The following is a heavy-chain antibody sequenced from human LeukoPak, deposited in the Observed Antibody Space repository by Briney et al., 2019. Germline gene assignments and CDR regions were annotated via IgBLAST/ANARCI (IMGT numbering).Heavy chain of an antibody. CDR1: GFTFNGYF. CDR2: ISASGTTV. J-gene: IGHJ4*02. Sequence: GGSLRLSCRTSGFTFNGYFMSWLRQAPGKGLEWISHISASGTTVYYADSVKGRFIISRDNAKNSLFLQMNSLRTEDTAVYYCARAGVDIVVVTASTWFDYWGQGNLVTVAS. V-gene: IGHV3-11*01. D-gene: IGHD2-15*01. CDR3: ARAGVDIVVVTASTWFDY.